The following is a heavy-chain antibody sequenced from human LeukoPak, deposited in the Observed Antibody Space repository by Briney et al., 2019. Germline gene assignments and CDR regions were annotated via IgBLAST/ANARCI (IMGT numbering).Heavy chain of an antibody. CDR1: GYTFTSYG. J-gene: IGHJ4*02. V-gene: IGHV1-18*01. D-gene: IGHD6-6*01. CDR3: ARDPPRIAARRRYFDY. Sequence: ASVKVSCKASGYTFTSYGISWVRQAPGQGLEWMGWISAYNGNTNYAQKLQGRVTMTTDTSTSTAYMELRSLRSDATAVYYCARDPPRIAARRRYFDYWGQGTLVTVSS. CDR2: ISAYNGNT.